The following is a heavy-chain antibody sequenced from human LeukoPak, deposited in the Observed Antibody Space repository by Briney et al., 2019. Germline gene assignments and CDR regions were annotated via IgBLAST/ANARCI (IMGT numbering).Heavy chain of an antibody. V-gene: IGHV3-33*01. CDR2: IWYDGSNK. D-gene: IGHD3-16*01. CDR1: GFTFSSYG. J-gene: IGHJ4*02. Sequence: PGGSLRLSCAASGFTFSSYGMHWVRQAPGKGLEWVAVIWYDGSNKYYADSVKGRFTISRDNSKNTLYLQMNSLRAEDTAVYYCARDSVRLRLGEFPYYFDYWGQGTLVTVSS. CDR3: ARDSVRLRLGEFPYYFDY.